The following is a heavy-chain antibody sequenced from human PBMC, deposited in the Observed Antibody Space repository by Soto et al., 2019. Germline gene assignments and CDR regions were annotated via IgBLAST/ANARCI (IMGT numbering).Heavy chain of an antibody. CDR2: IFWDDDA. D-gene: IGHD6-19*01. V-gene: IGHV2-5*02. Sequence: QITLRESGPALVKPTQTLTLTCTFSGFSLSTNGVAVGWIRQPPGKALEWLALIFWDDDARYSPSLKSRLTITKDTSNTQVVLIMTNMAPVDTGTYYCTHTSGHSSTGADNWGQGTQVTVSS. J-gene: IGHJ4*02. CDR1: GFSLSTNGVA. CDR3: THTSGHSSTGADN.